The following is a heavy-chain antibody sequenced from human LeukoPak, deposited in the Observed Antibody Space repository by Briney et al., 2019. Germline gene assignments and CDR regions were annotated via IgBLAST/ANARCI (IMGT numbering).Heavy chain of an antibody. CDR1: GYTFTSYE. Sequence: ASVKVSCKASGYTFTSYEINWVRQATGQGLEWMGWMNPNSGNTGYAQKFQDRVTMTSNISISTAYMELSSLRSEDTAVYYCARRTESYDWYAAFDIWGQGTMITVSS. V-gene: IGHV1-8*01. CDR2: MNPNSGNT. J-gene: IGHJ3*02. CDR3: ARRTESYDWYAAFDI. D-gene: IGHD1-1*01.